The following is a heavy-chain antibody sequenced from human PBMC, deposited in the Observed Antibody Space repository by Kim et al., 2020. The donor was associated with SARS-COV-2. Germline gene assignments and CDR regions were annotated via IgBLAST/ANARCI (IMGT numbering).Heavy chain of an antibody. CDR3: ERYERITMIVVVITSAFDI. J-gene: IGHJ3*02. CDR2: ISSSGSTI. Sequence: GGSLRLSCAASGFTFSSYEMNWVRQAPGKGLEWVSYISSSGSTIFSADSVKGRFTITRDNAKNSLYLQMNSLRAEDTAVYYCERYERITMIVVVITSAFDIWGQGTMVTVSS. V-gene: IGHV3-48*03. D-gene: IGHD3-22*01. CDR1: GFTFSSYE.